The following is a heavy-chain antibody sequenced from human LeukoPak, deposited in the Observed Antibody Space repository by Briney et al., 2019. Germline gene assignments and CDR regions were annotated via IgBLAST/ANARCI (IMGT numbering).Heavy chain of an antibody. J-gene: IGHJ3*02. Sequence: GGSLRLSCAASGFTFSSYAMHWVRQAPGKGLEYVSAISSNGGSTYYANSVKGRFTISRDNSKNTLYLQMGSLRAEDMAVYYCARVAAAGPGGNAFDIWGQGTMVTVSS. D-gene: IGHD6-13*01. V-gene: IGHV3-64*01. CDR1: GFTFSSYA. CDR2: ISSNGGST. CDR3: ARVAAAGPGGNAFDI.